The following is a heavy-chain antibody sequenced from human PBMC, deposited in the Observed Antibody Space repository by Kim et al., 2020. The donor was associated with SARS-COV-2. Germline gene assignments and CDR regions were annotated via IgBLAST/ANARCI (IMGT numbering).Heavy chain of an antibody. Sequence: SETLSLTCTVSGGSISSGGYYWSWIRQHPGKGLEWIGYIYYSGSTYYNPSLKSRVTISVDTSKNQFSLKLSSVTAADTAVYYCARGVDYYDSSGYYGGVFDYWGQGTLVTVSS. V-gene: IGHV4-31*03. CDR3: ARGVDYYDSSGYYGGVFDY. CDR2: IYYSGST. CDR1: GGSISSGGYY. D-gene: IGHD3-22*01. J-gene: IGHJ4*02.